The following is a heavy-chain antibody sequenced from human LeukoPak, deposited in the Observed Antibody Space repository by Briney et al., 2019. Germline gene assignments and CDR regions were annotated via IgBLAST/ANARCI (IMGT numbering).Heavy chain of an antibody. CDR3: ARDLTGGYDFDY. J-gene: IGHJ4*02. D-gene: IGHD3-16*01. CDR2: IYYSGST. CDR1: GGSISSSSYY. Sequence: SETLSLTCTVSGGSISSSSYYWGWIRQPPGKGLEWIGSIYYSGSTYYNPSLKSRVTISVDTSKNQFSLKLSSVTAADTAVYYCARDLTGGYDFDYWGQGTLVTVSS. V-gene: IGHV4-39*07.